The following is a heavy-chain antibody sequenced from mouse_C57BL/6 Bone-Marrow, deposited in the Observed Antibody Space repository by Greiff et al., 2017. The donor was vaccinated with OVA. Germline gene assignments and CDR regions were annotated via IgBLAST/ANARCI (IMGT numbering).Heavy chain of an antibody. CDR3: ARWGYGSSYEGYYAMDY. J-gene: IGHJ4*01. Sequence: QVQLQQPGAELVMPGASVKLSCKASGYTFTSYWMHWVKQRPGQGLEWIGEIDPSDSYTNYNQKFKGKSTLTVDKSSSTAYMQLSSLTSEDSADYYCARWGYGSSYEGYYAMDYWGQGTSVTVSS. CDR1: GYTFTSYW. CDR2: IDPSDSYT. D-gene: IGHD1-1*01. V-gene: IGHV1-69*01.